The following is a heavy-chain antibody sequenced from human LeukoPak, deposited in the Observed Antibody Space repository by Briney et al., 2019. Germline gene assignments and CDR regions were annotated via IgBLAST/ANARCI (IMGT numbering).Heavy chain of an antibody. CDR2: IYYSGST. CDR3: ARIAVAGPNHYYYGMDV. CDR1: GGSISSGGYY. V-gene: IGHV4-31*03. D-gene: IGHD6-19*01. Sequence: PSQTLSLTCTVSGGSISSGGYYWSWIRQHPGKGLEWIGYIYYSGSTYYNPSLKSRVTISVDTSKNQFSLKLSSVTAADTAVYYCARIAVAGPNHYYYGMDVWGQGTTVTVSS. J-gene: IGHJ6*02.